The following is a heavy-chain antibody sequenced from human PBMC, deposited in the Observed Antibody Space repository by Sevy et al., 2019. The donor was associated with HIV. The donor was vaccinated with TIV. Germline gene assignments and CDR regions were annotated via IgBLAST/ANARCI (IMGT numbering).Heavy chain of an antibody. CDR1: GFTFSRYA. CDR3: ARIGMGQTYGTPPWY. Sequence: GGSLRLSCAVSGFTFSRYAMHWVRQAPGKGLEWVAVMSYDGGNKYYADSVKGRFTISRDNSKNTLFLHMNSLRAEDTAVYYCARIGMGQTYGTPPWYWGQGTLDTVSS. CDR2: MSYDGGNK. V-gene: IGHV3-30-3*01. D-gene: IGHD3-10*01. J-gene: IGHJ4*02.